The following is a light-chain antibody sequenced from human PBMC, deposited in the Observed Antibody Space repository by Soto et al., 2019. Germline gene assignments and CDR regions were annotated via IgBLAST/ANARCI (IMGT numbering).Light chain of an antibody. Sequence: SYVMTQPPSVSVAPGQTARITCGGNNIGSKRVHWHQQKPGQAPVLVVHDNSDRPSGIPERFSGSNSGNTATLTISRVEAGDEADYYCQVWDSSSNHRAFGGGTKLTVL. V-gene: IGLV3-21*02. CDR1: NIGSKR. J-gene: IGLJ3*02. CDR3: QVWDSSSNHRA. CDR2: DNS.